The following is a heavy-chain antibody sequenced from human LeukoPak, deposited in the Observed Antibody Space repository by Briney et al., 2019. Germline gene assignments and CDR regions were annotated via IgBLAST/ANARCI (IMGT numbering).Heavy chain of an antibody. CDR2: INAGNGNT. V-gene: IGHV1-3*01. CDR3: ARSEAAAGNFGYFDY. J-gene: IGHJ4*02. D-gene: IGHD6-13*01. Sequence: ASVKVSCKASGYTFTSYAMHWVRQAPGQRLEWMGWINAGNGNTKYSQKFQGRVTITRDTSASTAYMELSSLRSEDTAVHYCARSEAAAGNFGYFDYWGQGTLVTVSS. CDR1: GYTFTSYA.